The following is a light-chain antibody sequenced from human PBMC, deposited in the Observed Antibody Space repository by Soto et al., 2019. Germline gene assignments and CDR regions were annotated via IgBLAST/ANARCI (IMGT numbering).Light chain of an antibody. CDR3: QSYDSRLSGSVL. V-gene: IGLV1-40*01. CDR2: GTT. Sequence: QPVLTQPPSVSGAPGQRITISYTGNTSNIGAAYAVHWYKQLPGTVPKLLIYGTTNRPSGVPDRFSGSRSGSSASLAITGLQAEDEADYFCQSYDSRLSGSVLFGGGTKVTVL. J-gene: IGLJ3*02. CDR1: TSNIGAAYA.